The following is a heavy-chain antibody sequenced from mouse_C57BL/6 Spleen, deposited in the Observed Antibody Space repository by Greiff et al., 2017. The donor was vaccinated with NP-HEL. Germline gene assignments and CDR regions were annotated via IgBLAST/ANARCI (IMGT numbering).Heavy chain of an antibody. J-gene: IGHJ3*01. CDR2: IHPNSGST. CDR1: GYTFTSYW. CDR3: ARPSTMVTTGFAY. V-gene: IGHV1-64*01. D-gene: IGHD2-2*01. Sequence: VQLQQPGAELVKPGASVKLSCKASGYTFTSYWMHWVKQRPGQGLEWIGMIHPNSGSTNYNEKFKSKATLTVDKSSSTAYMQLSSLTSEDSAVYYCARPSTMVTTGFAYWGQGTLVTVSA.